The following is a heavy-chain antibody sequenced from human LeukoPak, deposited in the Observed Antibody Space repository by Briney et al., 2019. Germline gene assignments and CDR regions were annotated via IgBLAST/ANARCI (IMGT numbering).Heavy chain of an antibody. CDR2: IKQDGSEK. D-gene: IGHD3-3*01. J-gene: IGHJ4*02. Sequence: GGSLRLSCAASGFTFSSYGMDWVRQAPGKGLEWVANIKQDGSEKYYVDSVKGRFTISRDNAKNSLYLQMNSLRAEDTAVYYCARDKYDFWSGYYSKYYFDYWGQGTLVTVSS. CDR3: ARDKYDFWSGYYSKYYFDY. V-gene: IGHV3-7*01. CDR1: GFTFSSYG.